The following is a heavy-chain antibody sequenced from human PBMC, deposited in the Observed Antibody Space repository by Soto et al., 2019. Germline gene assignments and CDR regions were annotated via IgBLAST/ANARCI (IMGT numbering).Heavy chain of an antibody. J-gene: IGHJ2*01. D-gene: IGHD2-15*01. CDR2: INHNGSA. CDR1: GGSFSYYY. Sequence: QVQLQQWGAGLLKPSDTLSLTCAVYGGSFSYYYWTWVRQPPGKGLEWIGEINHNGSASYNPSLKGRLTMSLDTSNKQFSLRLSSVTAADTAVYYWASQGYCRDLRCYRSTGFWSFDLWGRGTLVTVSS. CDR3: ASQGYCRDLRCYRSTGFWSFDL. V-gene: IGHV4-34*01.